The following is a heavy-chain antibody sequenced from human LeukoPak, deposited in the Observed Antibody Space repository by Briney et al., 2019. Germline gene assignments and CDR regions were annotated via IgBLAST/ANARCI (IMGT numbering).Heavy chain of an antibody. D-gene: IGHD4-17*01. V-gene: IGHV3-23*01. J-gene: IGHJ4*02. CDR2: ISGSGGST. CDR3: AKGGDYGDDMPDY. CDR1: GFTFSSYA. Sequence: PGGSLRLSCAASGFTFSSYAMSWVRQAPGKGLEWVSAISGSGGSTYYADSVKGRFTISRDKSKNTLYLQMNSLRAEDTAVYYCAKGGDYGDDMPDYWGQGTLVTVSS.